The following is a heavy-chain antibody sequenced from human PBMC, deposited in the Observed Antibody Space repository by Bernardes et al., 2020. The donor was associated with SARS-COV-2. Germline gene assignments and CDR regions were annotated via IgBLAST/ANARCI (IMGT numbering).Heavy chain of an antibody. CDR1: GDSVSTNRGS. J-gene: IGHJ5*02. D-gene: IGHD3-10*01. CDR3: TRESYGSGLSKWFDP. Sequence: SQTLSLTCAISGDSVSTNRGSWTWIRQSPSRGLEWLGRTFYRLKWHNDYAISVKSRMTINADTSKNQFSLQLNSVTPEDTAVYYCTRESYGSGLSKWFDPWGQGTLVIVSS. V-gene: IGHV6-1*01. CDR2: TFYRLKWHN.